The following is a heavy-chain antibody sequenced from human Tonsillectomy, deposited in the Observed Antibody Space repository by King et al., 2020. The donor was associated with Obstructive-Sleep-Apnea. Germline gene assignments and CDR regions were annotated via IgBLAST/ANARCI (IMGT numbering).Heavy chain of an antibody. CDR1: GGSISSSNYY. V-gene: IGHV4-39*01. Sequence: PLQESGPGLVKPSETLSLTCTVSGGSISSSNYYWGWIRQPPGKGLEWIGSGYYSGTTYYNPSLKSRVTISVDTSKNHFSLKLSSVTAADTAVYYCARQLGTYCSGGSCYFDSWGQGTLVTVSS. J-gene: IGHJ4*02. CDR3: ARQLGTYCSGGSCYFDS. CDR2: GYYSGTT. D-gene: IGHD2-15*01.